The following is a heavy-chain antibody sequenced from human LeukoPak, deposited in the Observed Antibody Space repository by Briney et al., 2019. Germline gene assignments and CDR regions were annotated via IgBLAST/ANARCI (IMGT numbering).Heavy chain of an antibody. D-gene: IGHD2-2*01. Sequence: KSAGSLRLSCAASGFTFSDYYMSWIRQAPGKGLEWVSYISSSGSTISYADSVKGRLTISRDNATDSLDLRMNRSRAEDPAVYYCARDRARRGNIVVVPAAPYYFDYWGQGTLVTVSS. CDR1: GFTFSDYY. CDR2: ISSSGSTI. V-gene: IGHV3-11*04. CDR3: ARDRARRGNIVVVPAAPYYFDY. J-gene: IGHJ4*02.